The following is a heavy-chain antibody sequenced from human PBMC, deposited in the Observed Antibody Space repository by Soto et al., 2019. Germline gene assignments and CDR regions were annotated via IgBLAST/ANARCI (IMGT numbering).Heavy chain of an antibody. D-gene: IGHD3-22*01. CDR2: IDPSDSYT. Sequence: PGESLKISCKGSGYSFTSYWISWVRQMTGKGLEWMGRIDPSDSYTNYSPSFQGHVTISADKSISTAYLQWSSLKASETAMYSCARHYYDSSGYYSFDYWGLGTPVTVSS. V-gene: IGHV5-10-1*01. J-gene: IGHJ4*03. CDR3: ARHYYDSSGYYSFDY. CDR1: GYSFTSYW.